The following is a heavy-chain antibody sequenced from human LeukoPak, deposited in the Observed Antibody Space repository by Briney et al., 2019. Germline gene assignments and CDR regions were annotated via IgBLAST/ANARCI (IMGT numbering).Heavy chain of an antibody. J-gene: IGHJ6*02. CDR1: GFTFSDFY. CDR2: ISNSGSTI. CDR3: ARDYNYYYYYGMDV. V-gene: IGHV3-11*04. Sequence: PGGSLRLSCAASGFTFSDFYMTWIRQAPGKGLEWVSYISNSGSTIYYADSVKGRFTISRDNAKNSLYLQMNSLRAEDTAVYYCARDYNYYYYYGMDVWGQGTTVTVSS.